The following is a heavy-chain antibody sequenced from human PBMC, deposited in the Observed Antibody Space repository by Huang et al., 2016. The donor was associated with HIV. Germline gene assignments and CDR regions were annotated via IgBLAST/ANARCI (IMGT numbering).Heavy chain of an antibody. Sequence: QVQLVQSGAEVMKPGASVKVSCKVSGYIFNNYGFNWVRQAPGQVLEWVGWISVYNGNTKYVQKHQDRVTRTTATATNTAYMEMRSLRADDTAIYYCTRDLSEVRIRGFDFWGQGTLITVSS. CDR2: ISVYNGNT. J-gene: IGHJ4*02. CDR1: GYIFNNYG. V-gene: IGHV1-18*01. CDR3: TRDLSEVRIRGFDF. D-gene: IGHD3-10*01.